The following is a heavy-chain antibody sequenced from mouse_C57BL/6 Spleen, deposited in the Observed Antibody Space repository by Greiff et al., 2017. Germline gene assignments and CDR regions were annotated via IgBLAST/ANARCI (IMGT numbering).Heavy chain of an antibody. J-gene: IGHJ2*01. D-gene: IGHD1-1*01. CDR3: ARELLRCFDY. CDR1: GYTFTSYW. CDR2: IYPGSGST. V-gene: IGHV1-55*01. Sequence: QVQLQQPGAELVKPGASVKMSCKASGYTFTSYWITWVKQRPGQGLEWIGGIYPGSGSTNYNEKFKSKATLNVDTSSSTAYMQLSSLTSEDSAVYYGARELLRCFDYWGQGTTLTVSS.